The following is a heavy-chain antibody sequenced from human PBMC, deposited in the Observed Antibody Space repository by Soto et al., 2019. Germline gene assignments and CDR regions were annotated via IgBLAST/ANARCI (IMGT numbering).Heavy chain of an antibody. CDR2: IYSAGNT. J-gene: IGHJ4*02. V-gene: IGHV3-66*02. CDR1: EFTVSSYY. CDR3: AKDSYYHDTSGYYIFDY. D-gene: IGHD3-22*01. Sequence: GGSLRLSCVVSEFTVSSYYMSWVRQAPGKGLEWVSIIYSAGNTYYADSVKGRFTISRDNSKNMLYLEMSSLRAEDTAVYYCAKDSYYHDTSGYYIFDYWGQGTLVTAPQ.